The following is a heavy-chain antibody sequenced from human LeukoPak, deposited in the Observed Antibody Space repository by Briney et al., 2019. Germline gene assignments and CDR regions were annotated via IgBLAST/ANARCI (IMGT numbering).Heavy chain of an antibody. CDR2: IIPIFGTA. CDR1: GGTFSSYA. V-gene: IGHV1-69*05. D-gene: IGHD6-13*01. CDR3: ARWKQQLVGDWFDP. J-gene: IGHJ5*02. Sequence: SVKVSCKASGGTFSSYAISWVRQAPGQGLEWMGGIIPIFGTANYAQKFQGRVTITTDESTSTAYMELSSLRSDDTAVYYCARWKQQLVGDWFDPWGQGTLVTVSS.